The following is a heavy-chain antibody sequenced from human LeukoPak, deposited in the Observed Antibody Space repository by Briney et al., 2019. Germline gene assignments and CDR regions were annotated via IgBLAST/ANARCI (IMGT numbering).Heavy chain of an antibody. CDR1: GYTFTSYD. CDR3: ARGESGAAAGRY. J-gene: IGHJ4*02. D-gene: IGHD6-13*01. V-gene: IGHV1-8*01. CDR2: MNPNSGNT. Sequence: ASVKVSCTAAGYTFTSYDINWVRQATAQGLEWMGWMNPNSGNTRNAQKYQGRVTMTRNTSISTAYMELSSLRSEDTDVYYCARGESGAAAGRYWGQGTLVTVSS.